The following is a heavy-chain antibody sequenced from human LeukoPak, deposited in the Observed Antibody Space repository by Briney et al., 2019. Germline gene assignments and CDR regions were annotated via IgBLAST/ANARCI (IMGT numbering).Heavy chain of an antibody. V-gene: IGHV1-2*02. CDR2: INPNSGGT. Sequence: EASVKLSCKASGYTFTGYYMHWVRQAPGQGLEWMGWINPNSGGTNYAQKFQGRVTMTRDTSISTAYMELSRLRSDDTAVYYCAKEETMIRQFDYWGQGTLVTVSS. J-gene: IGHJ4*02. CDR1: GYTFTGYY. D-gene: IGHD3-22*01. CDR3: AKEETMIRQFDY.